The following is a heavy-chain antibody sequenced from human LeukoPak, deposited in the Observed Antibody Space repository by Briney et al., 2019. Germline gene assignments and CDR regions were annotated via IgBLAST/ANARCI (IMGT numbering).Heavy chain of an antibody. CDR1: GFTFRSYG. CDR2: IYSGGTI. Sequence: GGSLRLSCAASGFTFRSYGMHWVRQAPGKGLEWVSIIYSGGTIHYADSVKGRFTISRDNTKNTLYLQMNSLRSEDTATYYCCDGMDVWGQGTTVAVSS. CDR3: CDGMDV. J-gene: IGHJ6*02. V-gene: IGHV3-53*01.